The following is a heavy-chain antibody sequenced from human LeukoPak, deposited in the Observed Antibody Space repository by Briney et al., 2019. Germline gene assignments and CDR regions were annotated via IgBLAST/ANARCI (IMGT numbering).Heavy chain of an antibody. CDR1: GGSFSGYY. CDR3: ARILPSYYYDSSGYRTVDAFDI. Sequence: PETLSLTCAVYGGSFSGYYWSWIRQPPGKGLEWIGEINHSGSTNYNPSLKSRVTISVDTSKNQFSLKLSSVTAADTAVYYCARILPSYYYDSSGYRTVDAFDIWGQGTMVTVSS. CDR2: INHSGST. V-gene: IGHV4-34*01. D-gene: IGHD3-22*01. J-gene: IGHJ3*02.